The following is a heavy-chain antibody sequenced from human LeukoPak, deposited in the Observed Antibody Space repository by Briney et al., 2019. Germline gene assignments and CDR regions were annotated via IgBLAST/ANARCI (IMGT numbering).Heavy chain of an antibody. CDR1: GFTFSSYE. D-gene: IGHD3-22*01. V-gene: IGHV3-48*03. Sequence: PGGSLRLSCAASGFTFSSYEMNWVRQAPGKGLEWVSYISSSGSTIYYADSVKGRFTISRDNAKNSLYLQMNSLRAEDTAVYYCAKAPHYYDSSAFDYWGQGTLVTVSS. J-gene: IGHJ4*02. CDR2: ISSSGSTI. CDR3: AKAPHYYDSSAFDY.